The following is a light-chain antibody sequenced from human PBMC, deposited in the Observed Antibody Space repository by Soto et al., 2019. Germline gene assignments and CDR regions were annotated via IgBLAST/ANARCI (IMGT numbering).Light chain of an antibody. Sequence: DIQMTQSPSSLSASVGDRVTISCRASQTISTYLQWYQHKPGRAPRLLISDVSNLQGGVPLRFSGSGSGTDFTLTISGLQPEDSATYYCQESCSALRGTCGQGTKVDIK. CDR2: DVS. CDR1: QTISTY. V-gene: IGKV1-39*01. CDR3: QESCSALRGT. J-gene: IGKJ1*01.